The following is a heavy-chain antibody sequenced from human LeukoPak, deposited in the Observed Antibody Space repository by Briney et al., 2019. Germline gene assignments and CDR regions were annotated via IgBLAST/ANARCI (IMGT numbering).Heavy chain of an antibody. CDR1: GFTFSNSW. J-gene: IGHJ5*02. CDR3: TTGNP. V-gene: IGHV3-15*01. CDR2: MKSKPEGGTT. Sequence: GGSLRLSCAGSGFTFSNSWMGWVRQAPGKGLEWVGLMKSKPEGGTTFYAAPVKDRFSISRDDSRNTLYLQMNSLTIGDTGVYYCTTGNPWGQGTLVTVSS.